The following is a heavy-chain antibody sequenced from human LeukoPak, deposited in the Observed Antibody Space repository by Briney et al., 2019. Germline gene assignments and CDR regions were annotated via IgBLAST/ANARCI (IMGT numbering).Heavy chain of an antibody. CDR2: IYYTGDA. CDR3: SRVGSGYPKRFDY. J-gene: IGHJ4*02. Sequence: SETLSFTGSGSGGSIDSTSYFWRGVGQRPGKGVGWIGSIYYTGDAYYNPCLNSRVTISIDTSKNQLSLKLTSVTAADTAVYYCSRVGSGYPKRFDYWGQGTLVTVSS. V-gene: IGHV4-39*07. CDR1: GGSIDSTSYF. D-gene: IGHD5-12*01.